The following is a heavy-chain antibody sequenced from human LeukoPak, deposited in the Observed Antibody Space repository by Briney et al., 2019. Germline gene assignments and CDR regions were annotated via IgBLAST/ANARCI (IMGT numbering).Heavy chain of an antibody. D-gene: IGHD3-10*01. J-gene: IGHJ4*02. CDR3: ARGIFVREVYGSGSYYDYFDY. CDR1: GGSFSGYY. Sequence: PSETLSLTCAVYGGSFSGYYRSWIRQPPGKGLEWIGEINHSGSTNYNTHPTSRVTISVDTSKNQVTLRVSSVTAADTAVYYCARGIFVREVYGSGSYYDYFDYWGQGTLVTVSS. CDR2: INHSGST. V-gene: IGHV4-34*01.